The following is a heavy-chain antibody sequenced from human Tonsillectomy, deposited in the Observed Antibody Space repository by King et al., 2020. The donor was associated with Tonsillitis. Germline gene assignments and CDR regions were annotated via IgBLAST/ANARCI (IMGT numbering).Heavy chain of an antibody. CDR2: IYYSGST. J-gene: IGHJ4*02. CDR3: AILPSASHFDY. D-gene: IGHD5-18*01. CDR1: GGSISSSSYY. Sequence: QLQESGPGLVKPSETLSLTCTVSGGSISSSSYYWGWIRQPPGKGLEWIGSIYYSGSTYYNPSLKSRVTISVDTSKNQFSLKLSSVTAADTAVYYCAILPSASHFDYWGQGTLVTVSS. V-gene: IGHV4-39*01.